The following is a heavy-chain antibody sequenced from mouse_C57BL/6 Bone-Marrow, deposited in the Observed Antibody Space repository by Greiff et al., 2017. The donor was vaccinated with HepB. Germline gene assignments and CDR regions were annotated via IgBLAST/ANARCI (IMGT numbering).Heavy chain of an antibody. V-gene: IGHV7-1*01. D-gene: IGHD2-3*01. CDR2: SRNKANDYTT. CDR1: GFTFSDFY. CDR3: ARDLDGYHYAMDY. Sequence: EVKLMDSGGGLVQSGRSLRLSCATSGFTFSDFYMEWVRQAPGKGLEWIAASRNKANDYTTEYSASVKGRFIVSRDTSQSILYLQMNALRAEDTAIYYCARDLDGYHYAMDYWGQGTSVTVSS. J-gene: IGHJ4*01.